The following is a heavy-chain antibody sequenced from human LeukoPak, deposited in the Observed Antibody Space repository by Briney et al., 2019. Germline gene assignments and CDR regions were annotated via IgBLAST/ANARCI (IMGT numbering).Heavy chain of an antibody. CDR2: IYYSGST. D-gene: IGHD1-14*01. CDR1: GGSISSGGYC. J-gene: IGHJ3*02. V-gene: IGHV4-31*03. Sequence: PSQTLSLTCTVSGGSISSGGYCWSWIRQHPGKGLEWIGYIYYSGSTYYNPSLKRRVTISVDTSKNQFSLKLSSVTAADTAVYYCARDQPTGPRSLRAFDIWGQGTMVTVSS. CDR3: ARDQPTGPRSLRAFDI.